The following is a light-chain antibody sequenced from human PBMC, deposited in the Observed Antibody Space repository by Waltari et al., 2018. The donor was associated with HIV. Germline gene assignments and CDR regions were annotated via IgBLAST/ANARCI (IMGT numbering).Light chain of an antibody. Sequence: DIVMTQSPDSLAVSLGERTTINCKSSQSVLHSSNNKNYLAWYHQNSGQPPMLLSYWASTRESGVPDRFSGGGSGTDFTLNISSLQAEDVAVYYCQQYYSSPYTFGQGTKLEIK. CDR2: WAS. CDR1: QSVLHSSNNKNY. CDR3: QQYYSSPYT. J-gene: IGKJ2*01. V-gene: IGKV4-1*01.